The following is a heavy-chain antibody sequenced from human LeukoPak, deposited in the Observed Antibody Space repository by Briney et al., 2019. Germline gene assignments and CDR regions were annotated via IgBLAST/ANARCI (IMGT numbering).Heavy chain of an antibody. V-gene: IGHV4-59*01. Sequence: SETLSLTCTVSGDSISSSYWSWIRQPPGKGLEWIGYISYSGSTSSNPSLRSRVTISVDTSKNQFSLRLTSVTAVDTAMYYCARGGQLNWFDPWGQGTLVTVSS. CDR2: ISYSGST. J-gene: IGHJ5*02. CDR1: GDSISSSY. CDR3: ARGGQLNWFDP. D-gene: IGHD5-18*01.